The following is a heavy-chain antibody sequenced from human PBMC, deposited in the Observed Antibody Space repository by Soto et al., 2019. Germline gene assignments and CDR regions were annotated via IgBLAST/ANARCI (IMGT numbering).Heavy chain of an antibody. V-gene: IGHV1-18*01. Sequence: ASVKVSCKASGYTFTSYGISWVRQAPGQGLEWMGWISAYNGNTNYAQKLQGRVTMTTDTSTSTAYMELRSLRSDDTAVYYCARGKNDFWSGYTNYYYYYGMDVWGQGTTVTVSS. D-gene: IGHD3-3*01. CDR2: ISAYNGNT. CDR1: GYTFTSYG. CDR3: ARGKNDFWSGYTNYYYYYGMDV. J-gene: IGHJ6*02.